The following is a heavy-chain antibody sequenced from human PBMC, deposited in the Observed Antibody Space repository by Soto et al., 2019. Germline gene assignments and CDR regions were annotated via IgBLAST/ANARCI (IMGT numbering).Heavy chain of an antibody. CDR2: ISYDGSNK. Sequence: PGGSLRLSCAASGFTFSSYAMHWVRQAPGKGLEWVAVISYDGSNKYYADSVKGRFTISRDNSKNTLYLQMNSLRAEDTAVYYCARDLGGDAFDYWGQGTLVTVSS. D-gene: IGHD4-17*01. CDR3: ARDLGGDAFDY. CDR1: GFTFSSYA. J-gene: IGHJ4*02. V-gene: IGHV3-30-3*01.